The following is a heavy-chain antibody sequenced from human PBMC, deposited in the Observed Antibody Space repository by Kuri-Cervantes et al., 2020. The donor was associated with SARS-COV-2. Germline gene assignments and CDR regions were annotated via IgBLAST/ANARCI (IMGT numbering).Heavy chain of an antibody. V-gene: IGHV1-2*04. CDR1: EYTFTDYY. Sequence: ASVKVSCKASEYTFTDYYMHWVRQAPGQGPEWMGWINPNSGGTNYAQKFQGWVAMTRNTSLSTAYMELSRLRSDDTAVYYCAGGEGVRGLMVLFQWRGAEPLDFWGQGTLVTVSS. J-gene: IGHJ4*02. CDR3: AGGEGVRGLMVLFQWRGAEPLDF. CDR2: INPNSGGT. D-gene: IGHD3-10*01.